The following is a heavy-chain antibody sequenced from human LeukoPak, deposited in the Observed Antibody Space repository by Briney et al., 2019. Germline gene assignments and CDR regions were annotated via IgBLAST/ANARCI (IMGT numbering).Heavy chain of an antibody. CDR1: GFTFSSYW. CDR2: IKQDGSEK. J-gene: IGHJ5*02. V-gene: IGHV3-7*01. D-gene: IGHD3-10*01. Sequence: PGGSLRLSCAASGFTFSSYWMSWVRQAPGKGLEWVANIKQDGSEKYYVDSVKGRFTISRDNAKNSLYLQMNSLRAEDTAVYYCARVWDYYASGSFAFDPWGQGTLVTVSS. CDR3: ARVWDYYASGSFAFDP.